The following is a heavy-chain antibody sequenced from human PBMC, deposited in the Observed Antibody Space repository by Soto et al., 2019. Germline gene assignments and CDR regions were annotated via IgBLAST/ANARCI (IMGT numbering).Heavy chain of an antibody. CDR2: IIPIFGTA. J-gene: IGHJ6*02. CDR3: ARGPRAPPPHDYGMDV. V-gene: IGHV1-69*05. Sequence: GASVKVSCKASGGTFSSYAISWARQAPGQGLEWMGGIIPIFGTADYAQKLQGRFTMSRDNSKNTLYLQMNSLRADDTAVYYCARGPRAPPPHDYGMDVWGQGTTVTVSS. CDR1: GGTFSSYA.